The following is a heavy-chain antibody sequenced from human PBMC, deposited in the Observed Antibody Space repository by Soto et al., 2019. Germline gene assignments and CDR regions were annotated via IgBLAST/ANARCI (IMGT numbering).Heavy chain of an antibody. V-gene: IGHV3-23*01. Sequence: GGSLRLSCAASGFTFSSYAMSWVRQAPGKGLEWVSAISGSGGSTYYADSVKGRFTISRDNSKNTLYLQMNSLRAEDTAVYYCAIPFVDSSNFDYWGQGTLVTVSS. J-gene: IGHJ4*02. CDR1: GFTFSSYA. CDR2: ISGSGGST. CDR3: AIPFVDSSNFDY. D-gene: IGHD6-6*01.